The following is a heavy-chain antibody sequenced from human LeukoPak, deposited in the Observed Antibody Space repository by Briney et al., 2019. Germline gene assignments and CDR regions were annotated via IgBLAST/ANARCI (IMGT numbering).Heavy chain of an antibody. D-gene: IGHD2-15*01. V-gene: IGHV5-51*01. CDR3: ARRAFKFCSGVACYGMDV. CDR2: IYPGDSDT. J-gene: IGHJ6*02. CDR1: GYSFTSYW. Sequence: GESLKISCKGSGYSFTSYWIGWVRQMPGKGLEWMGIIYPGDSDTRYSPSFQGQVTISADKSISTAYLQWSSLKASDTAMYYCARRAFKFCSGVACYGMDVWGQGTTVTVSS.